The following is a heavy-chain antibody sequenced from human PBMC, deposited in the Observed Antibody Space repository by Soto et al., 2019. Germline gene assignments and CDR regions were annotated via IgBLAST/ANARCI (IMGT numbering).Heavy chain of an antibody. CDR2: ISGSGDYT. CDR3: AKNRGLQYYFDY. V-gene: IGHV3-23*01. J-gene: IGHJ4*02. CDR1: GFTFDSYA. Sequence: EVQLLESGGGLVRPGGSLRLSCAASGFTFDSYAMNWVRQAPGKGLEWVSTISGSGDYTYYTDSVKGRFTISRDNSKNMMYLQMNSLRAEDTAIYYCAKNRGLQYYFDYWGQGTLVTVS.